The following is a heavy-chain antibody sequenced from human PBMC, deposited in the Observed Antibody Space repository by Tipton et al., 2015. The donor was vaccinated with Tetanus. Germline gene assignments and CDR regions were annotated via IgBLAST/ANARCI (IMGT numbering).Heavy chain of an antibody. Sequence: TLSLTCGVSGGSISGYFWSWIRQPPGKGLEWIGYSYSTGSTNYNPSLRSRLTISVDTSKNQFSLKLSSVTAADTAVYYCARDRGLTTGGGIGMDVWGQGTTVTVSS. CDR1: GGSISGYF. J-gene: IGHJ6*02. D-gene: IGHD3-10*01. V-gene: IGHV4-59*01. CDR2: SYSTGST. CDR3: ARDRGLTTGGGIGMDV.